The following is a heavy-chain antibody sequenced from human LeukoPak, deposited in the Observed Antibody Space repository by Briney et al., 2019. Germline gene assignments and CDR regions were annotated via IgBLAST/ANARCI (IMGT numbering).Heavy chain of an antibody. D-gene: IGHD2-15*01. CDR1: GYTFTSYG. Sequence: ASVKVSCKASGYTFTSYGISWVRQAPGQGLEWMGWISAYNGNTNYAQKLQGRVTMTTDTSTSTAYMELRSLRSDDTAVYYCARDWCSGGSCYVSIYWGQGTLVTVSS. CDR3: ARDWCSGGSCYVSIY. CDR2: ISAYNGNT. J-gene: IGHJ4*02. V-gene: IGHV1-18*01.